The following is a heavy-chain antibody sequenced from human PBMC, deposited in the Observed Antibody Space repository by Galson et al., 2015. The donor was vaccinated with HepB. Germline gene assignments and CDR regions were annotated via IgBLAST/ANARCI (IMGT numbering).Heavy chain of an antibody. CDR3: ARENDHGDEDFDY. V-gene: IGHV3-21*01. J-gene: IGHJ4*02. Sequence: SLRLSCAASGFTFSSYSMHWVRQAPGKGLEWVSYISSYSNHMYYADSVKGRFTISRDNAKNSLYLQMNSLRAEDTAVYYCARENDHGDEDFDYGRQGTLVTGS. D-gene: IGHD4-17*01. CDR2: ISSYSNHM. CDR1: GFTFSSYS.